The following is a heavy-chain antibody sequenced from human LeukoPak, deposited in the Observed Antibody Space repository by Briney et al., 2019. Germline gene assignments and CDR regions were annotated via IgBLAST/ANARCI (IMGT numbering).Heavy chain of an antibody. J-gene: IGHJ4*02. D-gene: IGHD3-3*01. CDR2: FDPEEAKM. CDR3: TTRSGDFWSGFVN. CDR1: GNSLSELS. V-gene: IGHV1-24*01. Sequence: ALVTVSCKVSGNSLSELSIQWVRQAPGKGLECVGGFDPEEAKMVYAQNFQGRVTMTEDTSTHTAYMELRGLTSGDTAVYYCTTRSGDFWSGFVNWGQGTLVTVSS.